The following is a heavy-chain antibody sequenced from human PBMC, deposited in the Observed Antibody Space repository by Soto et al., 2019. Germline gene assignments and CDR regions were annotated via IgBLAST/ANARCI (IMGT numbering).Heavy chain of an antibody. CDR2: ISGSGFSS. V-gene: IGHV3-23*01. D-gene: IGHD2-2*01. J-gene: IGHJ4*02. CDR3: ARGTPPADYFDY. CDR1: GFTFSSYS. Sequence: GGSLRLSCAASGFTFSSYSMNWVRQAPGKGLECVSAISGSGFSSYYADSVKGRFTISRDNSKNTLYLQMSSLRADDTAVYYCARGTPPADYFDYWGQGTLVTVSS.